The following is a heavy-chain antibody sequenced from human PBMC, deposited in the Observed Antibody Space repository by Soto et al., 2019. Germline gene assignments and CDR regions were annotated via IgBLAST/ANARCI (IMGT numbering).Heavy chain of an antibody. D-gene: IGHD1-26*01. Sequence: QVQLVQSGAEVKKPGASVKVSCEASGYTFTSYAIHWVRQAPGQRLEWMGWINVGNGNTKYSQKFQVRVTITRDTCASTAYMQRRRLRPEDTAVYYCARSVGAAPADYWGQGTLVTVSS. V-gene: IGHV1-3*01. CDR2: INVGNGNT. J-gene: IGHJ4*02. CDR1: GYTFTSYA. CDR3: ARSVGAAPADY.